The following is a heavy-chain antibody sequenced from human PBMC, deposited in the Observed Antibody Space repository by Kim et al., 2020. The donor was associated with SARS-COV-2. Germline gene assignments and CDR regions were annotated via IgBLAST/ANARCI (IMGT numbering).Heavy chain of an antibody. CDR3: AKDGSFYGDYIDT. D-gene: IGHD4-17*01. Sequence: YADSVKGRFTVSRDNSKNTFFLQMNSLRVDDTAEYYCAKDGSFYGDYIDTWGQGTLVTVSS. V-gene: IGHV3-23*01. J-gene: IGHJ4*02.